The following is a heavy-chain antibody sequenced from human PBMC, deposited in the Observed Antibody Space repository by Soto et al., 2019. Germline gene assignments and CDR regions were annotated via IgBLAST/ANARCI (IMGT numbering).Heavy chain of an antibody. J-gene: IGHJ4*02. CDR3: ARGMKLQYFDY. V-gene: IGHV3-33*01. Sequence: QVQLVESGGGVVQPGRSLRLSCAASGFTFSSYGMHGVRQAPGKGLEWVAVIWYDGSNKYYAASVKGRFTISRDNSKNTLYLQMNSLRAEDTAVYYCARGMKLQYFDYWGQGTLVTVSS. CDR2: IWYDGSNK. D-gene: IGHD1-7*01. CDR1: GFTFSSYG.